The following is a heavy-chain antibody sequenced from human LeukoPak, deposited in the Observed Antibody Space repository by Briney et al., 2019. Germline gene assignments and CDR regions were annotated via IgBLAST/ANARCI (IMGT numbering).Heavy chain of an antibody. J-gene: IGHJ3*02. CDR2: IYYSGST. CDR3: ARVQGGPFPNAFDI. D-gene: IGHD1-1*01. Sequence: TSETLSLTCTVSGGSISSSSYYWGWIRQPPGKGLEWIGSIYYSGSTYYNPSLKSRVTISVDTSKNQFSLKLSSVTAADTAVYYCARVQGGPFPNAFDIWGQGTMVTVSS. CDR1: GGSISSSSYY. V-gene: IGHV4-39*07.